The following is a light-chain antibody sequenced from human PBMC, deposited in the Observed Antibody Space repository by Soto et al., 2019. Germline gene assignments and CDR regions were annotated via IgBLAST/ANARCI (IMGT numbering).Light chain of an antibody. CDR2: EVS. V-gene: IGLV2-23*02. J-gene: IGLJ1*01. CDR1: SSDVGSYNL. Sequence: QSVLTQPASVSVSPGQSITISCTGTSSDVGSYNLVSWYQQHPGKAPKLMIYEVSKRPSGVSNRFSGSKSGNTASLTISGLQAEDEADYYCCSYAGSTTLYVFGTGTKVTV. CDR3: CSYAGSTTLYV.